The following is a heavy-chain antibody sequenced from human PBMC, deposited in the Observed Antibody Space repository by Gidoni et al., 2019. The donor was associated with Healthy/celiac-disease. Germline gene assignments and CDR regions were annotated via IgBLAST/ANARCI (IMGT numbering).Heavy chain of an antibody. V-gene: IGHV1-2*06. CDR2: INPNSGGT. CDR3: ARGKSRITIFGVVIGSPDY. CDR1: GYTFTGYY. J-gene: IGHJ4*02. Sequence: QVQLVQSGAEVKKPGASVKVSCKASGYTFTGYYMHWVRQAPGQGLEWMGRINPNSGGTNYAQKFQGRVTMTRDTSISTAYMELSRLRSDDTAVYYCARGKSRITIFGVVIGSPDYWGQGTLVTVSS. D-gene: IGHD3-3*01.